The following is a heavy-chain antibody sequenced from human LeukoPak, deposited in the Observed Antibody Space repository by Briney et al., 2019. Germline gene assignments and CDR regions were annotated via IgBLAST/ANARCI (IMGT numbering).Heavy chain of an antibody. V-gene: IGHV3-66*01. Sequence: GGSLRLSCAASGFTVSSNYMSWVRQAPGKGLEWVSVIYSGGSTYYADSVKGRFTISRDNSKNTLYLQINSLRAEDTAVYYCARDARYYYDSSGDFDYWGQGTLVTVSS. CDR2: IYSGGST. CDR3: ARDARYYYDSSGDFDY. CDR1: GFTVSSNY. J-gene: IGHJ4*02. D-gene: IGHD3-22*01.